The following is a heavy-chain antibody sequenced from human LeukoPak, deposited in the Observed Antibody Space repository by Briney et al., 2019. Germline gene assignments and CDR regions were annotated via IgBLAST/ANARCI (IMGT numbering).Heavy chain of an antibody. V-gene: IGHV3-74*01. J-gene: IGHJ3*02. CDR1: GFTFSSYW. D-gene: IGHD2-2*01. CDR3: ARESHQFRYAFDI. CDR2: INSDGSST. Sequence: GGSLRLSCAASGFTFSSYWMHWVRQAPGKGLVWVSRINSDGSSTSYADSVKGRFTISRDNAKNTLYPQMNSLRAEDTAVYYCARESHQFRYAFDIWGQGTMVTVSS.